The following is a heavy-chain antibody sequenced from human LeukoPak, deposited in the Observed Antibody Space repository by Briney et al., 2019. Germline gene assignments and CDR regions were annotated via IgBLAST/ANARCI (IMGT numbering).Heavy chain of an antibody. J-gene: IGHJ4*02. CDR1: GFTFSSYG. Sequence: PGRSLTLPCAASGFTFSSYGMHWVRQAPGKGLEWVAAISYDGSNKYYADSVKGRFTISRDNSKNTLYLQMNSLRAEDTAVYYCATGLYYDSSGYYFDYWGQGTLVTVSS. CDR3: ATGLYYDSSGYYFDY. CDR2: ISYDGSNK. V-gene: IGHV3-30*03. D-gene: IGHD3-22*01.